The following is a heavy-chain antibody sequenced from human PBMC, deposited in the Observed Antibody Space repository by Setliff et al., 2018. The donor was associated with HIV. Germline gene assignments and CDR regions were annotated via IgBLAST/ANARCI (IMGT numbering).Heavy chain of an antibody. CDR2: IYPGDSDT. V-gene: IGHV5-51*01. J-gene: IGHJ4*02. Sequence: PGESLKISCQGSGYSFTTYWIAWVRQMPGKGLEWMGIIYPGDSDTRYSPSFQGRVTISADKSINTAYLQWSSLQASDTAMYYCARRASKASLDYWGQGTLVTVSS. CDR1: GYSFTTYW. CDR3: ARRASKASLDY.